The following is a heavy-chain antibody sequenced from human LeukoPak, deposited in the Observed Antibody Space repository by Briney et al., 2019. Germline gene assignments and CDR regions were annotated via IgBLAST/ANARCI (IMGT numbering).Heavy chain of an antibody. D-gene: IGHD3-16*01. CDR3: ARLERYDYVWGSYSLAGGDFDY. CDR1: GYSISSGYY. Sequence: SETLSLTCTVSGYSISSGYYWGWIQQPPGKGLEWIGSIYHSGSTYYNPSLKGRVTISVDTSKNQFSLKLSSVTAADTAVYYCARLERYDYVWGSYSLAGGDFDYWGQGTLVTVYS. J-gene: IGHJ4*02. V-gene: IGHV4-38-2*02. CDR2: IYHSGST.